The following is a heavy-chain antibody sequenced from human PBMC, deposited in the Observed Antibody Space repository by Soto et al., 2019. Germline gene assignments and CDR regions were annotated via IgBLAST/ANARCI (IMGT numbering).Heavy chain of an antibody. CDR2: INAGNGNT. J-gene: IGHJ4*02. V-gene: IGHV1-3*01. Sequence: ASVKVSCKASGYTFTSYAMHWVRQAPGQRLEWMGWINAGNGNTKYSQKFQGRVTITRDTSASTAYMELSSLRSEDTAVYYCARVHNSSGQQLFDYWGQGTLVTVSS. CDR1: GYTFTSYA. D-gene: IGHD6-19*01. CDR3: ARVHNSSGQQLFDY.